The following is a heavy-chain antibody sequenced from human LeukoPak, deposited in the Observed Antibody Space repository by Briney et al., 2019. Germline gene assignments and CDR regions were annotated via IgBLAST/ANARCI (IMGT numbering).Heavy chain of an antibody. CDR2: ISGGGGST. Sequence: GGSLRLSCAVSGFTFSSYAMSWVRQAPGKGLEWVSAISGGGGSTYYADSVRGRFTISRDNSKNTLYLQMNSLRAEDTAVYYCAKEGFRYHYYMDVWGKGTTVTVSS. CDR3: AKEGFRYHYYMDV. V-gene: IGHV3-23*01. J-gene: IGHJ6*03. D-gene: IGHD1-14*01. CDR1: GFTFSSYA.